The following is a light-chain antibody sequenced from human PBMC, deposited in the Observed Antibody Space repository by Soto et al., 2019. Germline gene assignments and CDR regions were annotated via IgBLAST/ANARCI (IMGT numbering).Light chain of an antibody. Sequence: DIQMTQSPSSLSASVGDRVTIPCRASQSLSSYLNWYQQKPGKAPKLLIYAASSLQSGVPSRFSGSGSGTDFTLTISSLQPEDFATYYCQQSYSTPLTFGGGTKVDIK. J-gene: IGKJ4*01. CDR3: QQSYSTPLT. V-gene: IGKV1-39*01. CDR1: QSLSSY. CDR2: AAS.